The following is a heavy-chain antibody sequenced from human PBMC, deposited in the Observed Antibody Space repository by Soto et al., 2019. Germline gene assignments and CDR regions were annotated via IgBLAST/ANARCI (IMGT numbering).Heavy chain of an antibody. D-gene: IGHD6-19*01. CDR2: INAGNGNT. V-gene: IGHV1-3*05. Sequence: QVQLVQSGAEEKKPGASVKVSCKASGYTFTGYAMHWVRQAPGQRLEWMGWINAGNGNTKYSQKFQGRVTITRDTTASTDYMELCSLRSEDTAVYYCARAVAVPADFDYWGQGTLVTVSS. CDR1: GYTFTGYA. J-gene: IGHJ4*02. CDR3: ARAVAVPADFDY.